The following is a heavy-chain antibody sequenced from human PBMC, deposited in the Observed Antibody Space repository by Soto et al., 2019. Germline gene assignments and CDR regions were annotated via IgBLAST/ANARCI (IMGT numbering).Heavy chain of an antibody. V-gene: IGHV1-69*13. J-gene: IGHJ4*02. CDR3: AGSKKYYKGGY. CDR1: GGTFSSYA. Sequence: SVKVSCKASGGTFSSYAISWVRQAPGQGLEWMGGIIPIFGTANYAQKFQGRATITADESKNTLYLQMNSLRVEDTAIYYCAGSKKYYKGGYWGQGTTVTVSS. CDR2: IIPIFGTA. D-gene: IGHD3-10*01.